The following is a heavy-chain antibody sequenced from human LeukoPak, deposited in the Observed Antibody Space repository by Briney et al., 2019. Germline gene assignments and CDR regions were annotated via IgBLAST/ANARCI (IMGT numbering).Heavy chain of an antibody. J-gene: IGHJ4*02. V-gene: IGHV3-7*01. CDR2: IKQDGGET. CDR3: ARLRGGAY. CDR1: GFTFSTYW. Sequence: GGSLRLSCAASGFTFSTYWMTWVRQAPGKGLEWVANIKQDGGETYYVDSVKGRFTISRDNAKNSLYLQMNSLRAEDTALYYCARLRGGAYWGQGTLVTVSS. D-gene: IGHD3-10*01.